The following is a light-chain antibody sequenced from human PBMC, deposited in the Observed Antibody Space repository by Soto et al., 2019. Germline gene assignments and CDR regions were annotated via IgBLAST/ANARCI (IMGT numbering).Light chain of an antibody. J-gene: IGLJ1*01. V-gene: IGLV2-14*01. CDR2: EVS. Sequence: QSALTQPASVSGSPGQSITISCTGTSSDVGSYHYVSWFQQPPGKAPKLVIFEVSDRPSGVSTRFSGSKSDDTASLTISGLQADDDADYYCSSYTSGRDVYVFGGGTKVTVL. CDR1: SSDVGSYHY. CDR3: SSYTSGRDVYV.